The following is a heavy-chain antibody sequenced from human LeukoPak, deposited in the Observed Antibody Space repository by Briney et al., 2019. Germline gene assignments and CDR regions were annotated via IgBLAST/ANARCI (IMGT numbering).Heavy chain of an antibody. CDR1: GFPLSTSGVG. V-gene: IGHV2-5*01. CDR3: GHRYVLEWFDY. Sequence: SGPTLGIPTQTLTLTCNFSGFPLSTSGVGVGWIRHPPGKALEWLVLIYCNDDKRYSPFMNSRLTITKDTYKNLVVLTTTNMAPVDTAKYYCGHRYVLEWFDYWGQGTLVTVSS. D-gene: IGHD3-3*01. J-gene: IGHJ5*01. CDR2: IYCNDDK.